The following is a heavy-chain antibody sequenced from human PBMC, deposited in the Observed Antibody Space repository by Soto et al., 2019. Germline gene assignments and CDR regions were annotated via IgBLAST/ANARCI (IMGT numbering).Heavy chain of an antibody. CDR3: ARGLDCSGESCPWAFFKD. D-gene: IGHD2-15*01. CDR1: GFTFVSYA. Sequence: EVQLLESGGNLVEPGGSLRLSCAASGFTFVSYAMTWVRQAPGKGLEWVSTINSGGVYTYYADSVKGRFVISRDNSKSTLYLQMNSLRAEDTAVYYCARGLDCSGESCPWAFFKDWGQGTLVTVSS. V-gene: IGHV3-23*01. J-gene: IGHJ1*01. CDR2: INSGGVYT.